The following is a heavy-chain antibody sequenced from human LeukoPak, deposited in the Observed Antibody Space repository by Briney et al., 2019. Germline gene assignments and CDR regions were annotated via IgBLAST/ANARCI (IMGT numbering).Heavy chain of an antibody. Sequence: ASVKVSCKVSGYTFTSYGTSWVRQAPGQGLEWMGWISAYNGNTNYAQKLQGRVTMTTDTSTSTAYMELRSLRSDDTAVYYCASVDSSGYYSDYWGQGTLVTVSS. D-gene: IGHD3-22*01. J-gene: IGHJ4*02. CDR1: GYTFTSYG. CDR3: ASVDSSGYYSDY. CDR2: ISAYNGNT. V-gene: IGHV1-18*01.